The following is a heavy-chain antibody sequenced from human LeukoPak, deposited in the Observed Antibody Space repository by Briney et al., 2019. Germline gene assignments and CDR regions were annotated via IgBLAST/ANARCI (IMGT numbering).Heavy chain of an antibody. J-gene: IGHJ2*01. CDR3: ARDRLGDYDPYWYFDL. Sequence: PSQTLSLTCTVSGGSISSGGYYWSWIRQPPGKGLEWIGYIYHSGSTYYNPSLKSRVTISVDTSKNQFSLKLSSVTAADTAVYYCARDRLGDYDPYWYFDLWGRGTLVTVSS. CDR2: IYHSGST. D-gene: IGHD4-17*01. CDR1: GGSISSGGYY. V-gene: IGHV4-30-2*01.